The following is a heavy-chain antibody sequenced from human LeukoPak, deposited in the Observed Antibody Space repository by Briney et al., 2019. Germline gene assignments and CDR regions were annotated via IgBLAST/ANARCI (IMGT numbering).Heavy chain of an antibody. D-gene: IGHD3-22*01. CDR3: VRPTYYYDSSGYYGLIY. CDR2: IKQDGSQK. CDR1: GFTFSSYW. V-gene: IGHV3-7*01. Sequence: GGSLRLSCAASGFTFSSYWMSWVRQAPGKGLEWVANIKQDGSQKYYADSVKGRFTISRDNSKNTPYLQMNSLRAEDTAVYYCVRPTYYYDSSGYYGLIYWGQGTLVTVSS. J-gene: IGHJ4*02.